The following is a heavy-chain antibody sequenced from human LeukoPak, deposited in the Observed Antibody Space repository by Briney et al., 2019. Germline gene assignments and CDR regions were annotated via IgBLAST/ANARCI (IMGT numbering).Heavy chain of an antibody. V-gene: IGHV4-59*08. J-gene: IGHJ4*02. D-gene: IGHD1-26*01. CDR3: ARALGSYAEY. Sequence: PSETLSLTCTVSGGSISTYYWSWIRQPPGKGLEWIGYIHNSGSPTYNPSLKSRVTISVDTSKNQVFLKLTSVTAADTAVYYCARALGSYAEYWGQGALVTVSS. CDR1: GGSISTYY. CDR2: IHNSGSP.